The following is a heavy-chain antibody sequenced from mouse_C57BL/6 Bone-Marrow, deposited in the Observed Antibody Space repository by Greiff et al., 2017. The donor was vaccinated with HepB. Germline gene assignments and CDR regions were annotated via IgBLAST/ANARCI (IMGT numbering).Heavy chain of an antibody. Sequence: VKLQESGPELVKPGASVKISCKASGYAFSSSWMNWVKQRPGKGLEWIGRIYPGDGDTNYNGKFKGKATLTADKSSSTAYMQLSSLTSEDSAVYFCARDWAYWGQGTLVTVSA. V-gene: IGHV1-82*01. CDR3: ARDWAY. CDR1: GYAFSSSW. J-gene: IGHJ3*01. CDR2: IYPGDGDT.